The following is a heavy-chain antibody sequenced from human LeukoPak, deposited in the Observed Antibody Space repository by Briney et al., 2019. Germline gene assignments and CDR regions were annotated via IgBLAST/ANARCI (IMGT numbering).Heavy chain of an antibody. CDR2: IYYSGCT. V-gene: IGHV4-39*01. J-gene: IGHJ5*02. CDR1: GGSISSSSYY. Sequence: DPSETLSLTCTVSGGSISSSSYYWGWIRQPPGKGLEWIGSIYYSGCTYYNPSLKSRVTISVDTSKNQFSLKLSSVTAADTAVYYCARWSAYSNWFDPWGQGTLVTVSS. CDR3: ARWSAYSNWFDP. D-gene: IGHD4-11*01.